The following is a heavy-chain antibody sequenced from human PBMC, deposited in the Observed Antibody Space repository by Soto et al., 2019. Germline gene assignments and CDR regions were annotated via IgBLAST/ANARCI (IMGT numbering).Heavy chain of an antibody. D-gene: IGHD5-18*01. J-gene: IGHJ4*02. V-gene: IGHV1-3*01. Sequence: ASVKVSCKASGYTFTSYAMHWVRQATGQRLEWMGWINAGNGNTKYSQKFQGRVTITRDTSASTAYLQWSSLKASDTAMYYCARLPARGYSYGSPFDYWGQGTLVTVSS. CDR3: ARLPARGYSYGSPFDY. CDR2: INAGNGNT. CDR1: GYTFTSYA.